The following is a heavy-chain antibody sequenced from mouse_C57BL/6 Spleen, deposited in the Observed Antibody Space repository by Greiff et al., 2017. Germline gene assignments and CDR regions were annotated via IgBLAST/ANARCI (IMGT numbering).Heavy chain of an antibody. CDR3: AKEEPGYFWFAY. V-gene: IGHV1-72*01. J-gene: IGHJ3*01. Sequence: QVQLQQPGAELVKPGASVKLSCKASGYTFTSYWMHWVKQRPGQGLEWIGRIDPNSGGTKYNEKFKSKATLTVDKPSSTAYMQLSSLTSEDSAVYYCAKEEPGYFWFAYWGQGTLVTVSA. D-gene: IGHD2-3*01. CDR2: IDPNSGGT. CDR1: GYTFTSYW.